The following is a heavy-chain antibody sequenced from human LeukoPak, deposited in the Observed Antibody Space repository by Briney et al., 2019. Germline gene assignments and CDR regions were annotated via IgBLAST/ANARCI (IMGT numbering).Heavy chain of an antibody. D-gene: IGHD2/OR15-2a*01. V-gene: IGHV4-61*02. J-gene: IGHJ5*02. Sequence: SETLSLTCTVSGGSISSGSYYWNWIRQPAGKGLEWIGRIYTSGSTNYNPSLESRVTISMDTSKNQFSLKLSSVTAADTAVYYCARGFTLFDPWGQGTLVTVSS. CDR3: ARGFTLFDP. CDR2: IYTSGST. CDR1: GGSISSGSYY.